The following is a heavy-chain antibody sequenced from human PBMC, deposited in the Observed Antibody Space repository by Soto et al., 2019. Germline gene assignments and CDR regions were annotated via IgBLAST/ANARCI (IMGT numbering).Heavy chain of an antibody. CDR3: ASRHTRTSVDQ. V-gene: IGHV4-4*02. J-gene: IGHJ5*02. CDR1: GGSFTSNNW. D-gene: IGHD1-7*01. CDR2: IYRTGST. Sequence: SETLSLTCAVSGGSFTSNNWWTWVRQPPGQGLEWIGEIYRTGSTNYNPPLKSRVTISLDKSENQFSLKVTSLTASDTAVYYGASRHTRTSVDQWGQGTLVTV.